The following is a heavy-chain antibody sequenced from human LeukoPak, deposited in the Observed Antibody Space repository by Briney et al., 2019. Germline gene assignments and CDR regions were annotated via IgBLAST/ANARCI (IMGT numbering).Heavy chain of an antibody. D-gene: IGHD3-16*01. V-gene: IGHV3-74*01. Sequence: PGGPLRLSCAASGFAFSNYWLHRVRQAPGKGLEWVARINTHGSSTNYADSVKGRFTISRDNAKNTLYLQMTSLSAEDTAVYYALAGYYYYYMDVWGKGTTVTVSS. J-gene: IGHJ6*03. CDR1: GFAFSNYW. CDR2: INTHGSST. CDR3: LAGYYYYYMDV.